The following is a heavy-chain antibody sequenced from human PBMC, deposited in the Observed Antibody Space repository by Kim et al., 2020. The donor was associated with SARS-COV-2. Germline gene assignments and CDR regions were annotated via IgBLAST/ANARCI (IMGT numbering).Heavy chain of an antibody. J-gene: IGHJ6*02. CDR2: INHSGST. CDR1: GGSFSGYY. Sequence: SETLSLTCAVYGGSFSGYYWSWIRQPPGKGLEWIGEINHSGSTNYNPSLKSRVTISVDTSKNQFSLKLSSVTAADTAVYYCARASRDPPRAWVLQLLRYYYGMDVWGQGTTVTVSS. CDR3: ARASRDPPRAWVLQLLRYYYGMDV. D-gene: IGHD1-1*01. V-gene: IGHV4-34*01.